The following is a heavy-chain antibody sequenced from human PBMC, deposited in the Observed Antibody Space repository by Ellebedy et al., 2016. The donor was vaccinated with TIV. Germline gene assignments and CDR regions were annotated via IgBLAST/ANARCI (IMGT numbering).Heavy chain of an antibody. CDR1: GFTFSSYW. Sequence: GGSLRLXCAASGFTFSSYWMSWVRQAPGKGLQWVSGISWNSGTMGYADSVKGRFTISRDNAKNSLYLQMNSLRAEDTAVYYCVKLKDGSGWPNYFDYWGQGTLVTVSS. V-gene: IGHV3-9*01. J-gene: IGHJ4*02. CDR2: ISWNSGTM. D-gene: IGHD6-19*01. CDR3: VKLKDGSGWPNYFDY.